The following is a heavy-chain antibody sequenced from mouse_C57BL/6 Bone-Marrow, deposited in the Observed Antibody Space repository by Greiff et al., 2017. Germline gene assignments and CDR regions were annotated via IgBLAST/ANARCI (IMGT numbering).Heavy chain of an antibody. CDR3: AAGDYYGSSYVGCAY. D-gene: IGHD1-1*01. CDR1: GYAFSSYW. V-gene: IGHV1-80*01. Sequence: QVQLKESGAELVKPGASVKISCKASGYAFSSYWLNWVKQRPGKGLEWIGQIYPGDGDTNYNGKFKGKATLTADKSSSTAYMQLSSLTSEDSAVYFCAAGDYYGSSYVGCAYWGQGTLVTVSA. J-gene: IGHJ3*01. CDR2: IYPGDGDT.